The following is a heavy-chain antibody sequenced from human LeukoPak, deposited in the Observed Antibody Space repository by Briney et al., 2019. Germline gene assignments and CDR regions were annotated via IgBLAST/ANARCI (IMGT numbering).Heavy chain of an antibody. CDR1: AGSISSYS. J-gene: IGHJ4*02. CDR3: ARRTYFYDSSGYYFDY. V-gene: IGHV4-59*01. D-gene: IGHD3-22*01. Sequence: KPSATLSLTCPVAAGSISSYSWSCIRQPPGKGREGIWYIYYSGSTNYNPSLKSRITISVDTTKNHFSPKLSSVTAANTAVYYCARRTYFYDSSGYYFDYWGQGTLVTVSS. CDR2: IYYSGST.